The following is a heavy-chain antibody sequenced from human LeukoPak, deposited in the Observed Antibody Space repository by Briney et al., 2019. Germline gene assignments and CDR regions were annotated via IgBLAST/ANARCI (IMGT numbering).Heavy chain of an antibody. D-gene: IGHD3-22*01. V-gene: IGHV3-21*01. CDR3: ASLPITMIDY. CDR1: GFTFSSYS. CDR2: ISSSSSYI. Sequence: GGSLRLSCAASGFTFSSYSMNWVRQAPGKGLEWVSSISSSSSYIYYADSVKGRFTISRDNAENSLYLQMNSLRAEDTAVYYCASLPITMIDYWGQGTLVTVSS. J-gene: IGHJ4*02.